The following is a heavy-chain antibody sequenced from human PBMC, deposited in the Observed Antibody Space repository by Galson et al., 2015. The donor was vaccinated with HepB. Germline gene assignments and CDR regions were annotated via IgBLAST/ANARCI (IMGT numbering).Heavy chain of an antibody. CDR3: ARLAGSYYKGGGMDV. V-gene: IGHV1-3*01. CDR1: GYTFTSYA. D-gene: IGHD3-10*01. Sequence: SVKVSCKASGYTFTSYAMHWVRQAPGQRLEWMGWINAGNGNTKYSQKFQGRVTITRDTSASTAYMELSSLRSEDTAVYYCARLAGSYYKGGGMDVWGQGTTVTVSS. J-gene: IGHJ6*02. CDR2: INAGNGNT.